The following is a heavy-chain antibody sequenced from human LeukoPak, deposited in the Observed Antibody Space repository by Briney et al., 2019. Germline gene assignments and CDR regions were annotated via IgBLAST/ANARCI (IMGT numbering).Heavy chain of an antibody. CDR1: GFTFSRYS. CDR2: IKQDGSER. D-gene: IGHD6-13*01. V-gene: IGHV3-7*04. CDR3: ARAYSSSFDN. Sequence: PGGSLRLSCEASGFTFSRYSINWVRQAPGKGLEWVANIKQDGSERYYVDSVKGRITISRDNAKDSLYLQMNNLRADDTAVYYCARAYSSSFDNWGQGTLVTVSS. J-gene: IGHJ4*02.